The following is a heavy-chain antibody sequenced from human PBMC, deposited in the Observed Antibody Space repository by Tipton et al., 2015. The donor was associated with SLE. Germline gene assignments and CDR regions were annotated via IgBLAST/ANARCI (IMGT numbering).Heavy chain of an antibody. CDR2: IYSGETT. CDR3: ATLWGYCSVGRCYSAF. J-gene: IGHJ4*02. Sequence: SLRLSCAPSFFPLRSHYMSWVRQAPGKGLEWVSVIYSGETTYYADSVKGRFAISRDNSKNTLYLQMNSLRPEDTAVYYCATLWGYCSVGRCYSAFWGQGSLVTVAS. V-gene: IGHV3-53*05. CDR1: FFPLRSHY. D-gene: IGHD2-15*01.